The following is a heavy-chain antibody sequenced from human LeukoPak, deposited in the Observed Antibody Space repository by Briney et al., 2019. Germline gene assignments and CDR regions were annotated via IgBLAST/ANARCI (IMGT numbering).Heavy chain of an antibody. CDR3: ARGRLELRTGWPAFDI. J-gene: IGHJ3*02. CDR2: ISYDGNNK. CDR1: GFTFSSYA. V-gene: IGHV3-30*04. Sequence: GGSLRLSCAASGFTFSSYALHWVRQAPGKGLEWVAAISYDGNNKYYADSVKGRFTISRDNSKNTLYLQMNSLRAEDTAVYYCARGRLELRTGWPAFDIWGQGTMVTVSS. D-gene: IGHD1-7*01.